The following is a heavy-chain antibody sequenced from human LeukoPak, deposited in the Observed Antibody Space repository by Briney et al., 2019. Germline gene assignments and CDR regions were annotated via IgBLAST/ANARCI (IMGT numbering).Heavy chain of an antibody. V-gene: IGHV1-69*13. CDR3: ARGYRAGRILRYFDWQNGFDP. J-gene: IGHJ5*02. Sequence: ASGKVSGKAAGATVTSYAISWLRQSAGQGLGWRGGILPFFGTANCAEKVQGRDTITPDGSTGTAYVYLSSRRPGDTAVYYCARGYRAGRILRYFDWQNGFDPWGQGTLVTVSS. CDR1: GATVTSYA. CDR2: ILPFFGTA. D-gene: IGHD3-9*01.